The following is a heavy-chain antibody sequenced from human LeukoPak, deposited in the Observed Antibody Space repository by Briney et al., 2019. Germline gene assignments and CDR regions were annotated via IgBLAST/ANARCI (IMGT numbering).Heavy chain of an antibody. CDR2: ISSKAYGGTA. CDR3: TRGGTYNYFDY. D-gene: IGHD1-26*01. CDR1: GFTFGDYS. J-gene: IGHJ4*02. Sequence: GGSLRLSCAVSGFTFGDYSMNWFRQAPGKGLEWVGFISSKAYGGTAEYAASVKGRFTISRDDSKSIAYLQVNSLKTEDTAVYYCTRGGTYNYFDYWGQGTLVTVSS. V-gene: IGHV3-49*03.